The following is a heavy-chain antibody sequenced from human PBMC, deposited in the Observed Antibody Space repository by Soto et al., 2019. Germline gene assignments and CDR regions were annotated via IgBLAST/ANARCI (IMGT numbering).Heavy chain of an antibody. Sequence: EVQLLESGGGWLQPGGSLRLSCAASGFTFSSYAMNWVRQAPGKGLEWVSGITGSGAGSYYSDSVKGRFTISRDNSNNTLYLQMISLRAEDTAVYYCAKAYSNSWPNDWFDPWGQGTLVTVSS. CDR2: ITGSGAGS. D-gene: IGHD6-13*01. J-gene: IGHJ5*02. V-gene: IGHV3-23*01. CDR1: GFTFSSYA. CDR3: AKAYSNSWPNDWFDP.